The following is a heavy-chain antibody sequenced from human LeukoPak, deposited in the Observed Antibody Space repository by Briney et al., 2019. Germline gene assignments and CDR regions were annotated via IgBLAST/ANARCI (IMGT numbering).Heavy chain of an antibody. J-gene: IGHJ4*02. V-gene: IGHV4-59*08. CDR1: GGSISSYY. CDR3: ARHYGGQWVYIDY. D-gene: IGHD2-8*01. Sequence: KPSETLSLTCTVSGGSISSYYWSWIRQPPGKGLEWIGYIYYSGSTNYNPSLKSRVTISVDTSKNQFSLKLSSVTAADTAVYYCARHYGGQWVYIDYWGQGTLVTVSS. CDR2: IYYSGST.